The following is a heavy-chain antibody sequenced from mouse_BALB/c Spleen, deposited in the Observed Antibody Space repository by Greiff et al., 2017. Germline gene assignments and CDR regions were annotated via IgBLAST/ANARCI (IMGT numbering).Heavy chain of an antibody. D-gene: IGHD2-1*01. CDR2: IWAGGST. V-gene: IGHV2-9*02. Sequence: VQLVESGPGLVAPSQSLSITCTVSGFSLTSYGVHWVRQPPGKGLEWLGVIWAGGSTNYNSALMSRLSISKDNSKSQVFLKMNSLQTDDTAMYYWARGDYGNYEAWFAYWGQGTLVTVSA. CDR1: GFSLTSYG. J-gene: IGHJ3*01. CDR3: ARGDYGNYEAWFAY.